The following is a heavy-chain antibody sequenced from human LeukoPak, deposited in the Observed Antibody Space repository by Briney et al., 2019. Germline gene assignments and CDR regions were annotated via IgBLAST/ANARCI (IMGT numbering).Heavy chain of an antibody. CDR2: IIPNFGTA. D-gene: IGHD3-22*01. CDR3: AREPYYYDSSGYYQSYYFDY. CDR1: GGTFSSYA. V-gene: IGHV1-69*01. Sequence: SVKVSCKASGGTFSSYAISWVRQAPGQGLEWMGGIIPNFGTANYAQKFQGRVTITADESTSTAYMELSSLRSEDTAVYYCAREPYYYDSSGYYQSYYFDYWGQGTLVTVSS. J-gene: IGHJ4*02.